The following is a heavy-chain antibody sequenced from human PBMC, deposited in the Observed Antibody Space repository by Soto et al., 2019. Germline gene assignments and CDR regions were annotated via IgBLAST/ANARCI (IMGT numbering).Heavy chain of an antibody. CDR3: ARDLAFGLSDY. D-gene: IGHD3-10*01. Sequence: QVHLVQSGAEVKKPGASVKVSCKASGYTFTSYAMYWVRQAPGQRLEWMGWINAGNGNTKYSQKFQGRVTITRDTSASTAYMQLSSLRSEDTAAYYCARDLAFGLSDYWGQGTLVTVSS. CDR2: INAGNGNT. CDR1: GYTFTSYA. V-gene: IGHV1-3*01. J-gene: IGHJ4*02.